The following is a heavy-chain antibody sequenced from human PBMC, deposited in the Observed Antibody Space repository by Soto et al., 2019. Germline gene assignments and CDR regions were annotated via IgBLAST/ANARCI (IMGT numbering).Heavy chain of an antibody. CDR3: ARGVYDFWSGHPKGLDY. J-gene: IGHJ4*02. Sequence: GGFLRLSCAASGFTFSGSAMHWVRQASGKGLEWVGRIRSKAKSYATAYAVSVKGRFTISRDDSRNTAYLQMNSLKTEDTAVYYCARGVYDFWSGHPKGLDYWGQGTVVTVS. V-gene: IGHV3-73*01. D-gene: IGHD3-3*01. CDR1: GFTFSGSA. CDR2: IRSKAKSYAT.